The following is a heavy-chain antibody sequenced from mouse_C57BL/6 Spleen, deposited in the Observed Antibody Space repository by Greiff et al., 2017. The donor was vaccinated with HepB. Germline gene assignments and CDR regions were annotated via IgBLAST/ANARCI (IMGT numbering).Heavy chain of an antibody. CDR2: ISGGGGNT. CDR1: GFTFSSYT. J-gene: IGHJ2*01. CDR3: ARRRGYGNYFDY. Sequence: DVHLVESGGGLVKPGGSLKLSCAASGFTFSSYTMSWVRQTPEKRLEWVATISGGGGNTYYPDSVKGRFTISRDNAKNTLYLQMSSLRSEDTALYYCARRRGYGNYFDYWGQGTTLTVSS. V-gene: IGHV5-9*01. D-gene: IGHD2-1*01.